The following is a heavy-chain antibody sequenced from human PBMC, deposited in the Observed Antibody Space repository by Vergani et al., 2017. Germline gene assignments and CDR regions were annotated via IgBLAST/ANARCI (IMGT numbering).Heavy chain of an antibody. J-gene: IGHJ6*02. CDR1: GFTFSSYG. V-gene: IGHV3-33*06. D-gene: IGHD6-19*01. CDR2: IWYDGSNK. Sequence: QVQLVESGGGVVQPGRSLRLSCAASGFTFSSYGMHWVRQAPGKGLEWVAVIWYDGSNKYYADSVKGRLTISRDNSKNTLYLQMNSLRAEDTAVYYCAKAIAVAGGGYYYYYYGMDVWGQGTTVTVSS. CDR3: AKAIAVAGGGYYYYYYGMDV.